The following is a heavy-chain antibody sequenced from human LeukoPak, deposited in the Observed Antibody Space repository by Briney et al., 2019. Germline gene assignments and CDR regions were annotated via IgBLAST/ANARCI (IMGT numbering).Heavy chain of an antibody. CDR1: GFTFSSYA. CDR3: AKISSTWYPAIFDF. CDR2: ISGSGGST. Sequence: QPGGSLRLSCAASGFTFSSYAMSWVRQAPGKGLQWVSIISGSGGSTFYADSLKGRFTVSRDNSKSTLFLQMNGLGAEDTAVYYCAKISSTWYPAIFDFWGQGTLVTVSS. J-gene: IGHJ4*02. V-gene: IGHV3-23*01. D-gene: IGHD6-13*01.